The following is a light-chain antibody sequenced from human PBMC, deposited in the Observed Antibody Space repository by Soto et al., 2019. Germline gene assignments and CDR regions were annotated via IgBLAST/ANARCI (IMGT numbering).Light chain of an antibody. J-gene: IGKJ3*01. CDR1: QSFSTSY. Sequence: EIVLTQSPGTLYLSPGDRATLSCRASQSFSTSYLAWYQHKPGQAPRLLIYNTFTRATGITDRFSGSGSGTDFTLTISRLEPEDFAVYYCQQYGGSPFTFGPGTKVDIK. CDR3: QQYGGSPFT. V-gene: IGKV3-20*01. CDR2: NTF.